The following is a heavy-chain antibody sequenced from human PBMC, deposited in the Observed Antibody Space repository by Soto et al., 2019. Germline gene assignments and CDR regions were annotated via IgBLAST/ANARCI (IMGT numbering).Heavy chain of an antibody. J-gene: IGHJ4*02. Sequence: QMQLVQSGPEVKKPGTSVKVSCKASGFTFTSSAVQWVRQARGQRLEWIGLIVVGSGNTNYAQKFQERVTITRDMSTSTAYMELSSLRSEDRAVYYCAAGGYYERSGLGYWGQGTLVTVSS. CDR1: GFTFTSSA. CDR3: AAGGYYERSGLGY. V-gene: IGHV1-58*01. CDR2: IVVGSGNT. D-gene: IGHD3-22*01.